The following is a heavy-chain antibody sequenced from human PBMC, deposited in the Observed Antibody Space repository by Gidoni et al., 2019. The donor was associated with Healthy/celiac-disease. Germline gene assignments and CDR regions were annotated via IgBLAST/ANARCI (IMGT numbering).Heavy chain of an antibody. J-gene: IGHJ6*02. Sequence: QLQLQESGPGLVKPSDTLSLTCTVSGGSLNSSSYYWGWIRQPPGKGLAWIGSIYYSGSTYYNPSLKSRVTISVDTSKNQFSLKLSSVTAADTAVYYCRYSGYDYSFYYYGMDVWGQGTTVTVSS. CDR1: GGSLNSSSYY. CDR2: IYYSGST. V-gene: IGHV4-39*01. CDR3: RYSGYDYSFYYYGMDV. D-gene: IGHD5-12*01.